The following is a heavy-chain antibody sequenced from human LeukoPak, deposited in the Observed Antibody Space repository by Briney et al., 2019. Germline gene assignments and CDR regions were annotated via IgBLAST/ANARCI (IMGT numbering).Heavy chain of an antibody. D-gene: IGHD6-19*01. CDR2: IYYSGST. J-gene: IGHJ3*02. V-gene: IGHV4-61*05. CDR3: ARGVRSSGFESAFDI. CDR1: GGSISSSSYY. Sequence: SETLSLTCTVSGGSISSSSYYWGWIRQPPGKGLEWIGYIYYSGSTNYNPSLKSRVTISVDTSKNQFSLKLSSVTAADTAVYYCARGVRSSGFESAFDIWGQGTMVTVSS.